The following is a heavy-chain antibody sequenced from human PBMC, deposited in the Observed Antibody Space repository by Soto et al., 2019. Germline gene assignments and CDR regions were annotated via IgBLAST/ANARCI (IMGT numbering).Heavy chain of an antibody. V-gene: IGHV1-18*04. Sequence: GASVKVSCKASGYPSTSYGISWVRQAPGQGLEWMVCHSAYDGNTNYAQKLQGRVTMTTDTSTSTAYMELRSLRSDDTAVYYWARDLPFFYSSPQPSLYYYYGMDVWGQGSTVNVSS. CDR3: ARDLPFFYSSPQPSLYYYYGMDV. CDR1: GYPSTSYG. J-gene: IGHJ6*02. D-gene: IGHD2-21*01. CDR2: HSAYDGNT.